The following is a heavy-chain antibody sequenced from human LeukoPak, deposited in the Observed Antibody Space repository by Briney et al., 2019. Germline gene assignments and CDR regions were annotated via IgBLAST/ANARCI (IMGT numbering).Heavy chain of an antibody. CDR3: ARPCSGGSCYSSYDAFDI. D-gene: IGHD2-15*01. CDR1: GYSFTSYW. V-gene: IGHV5-51*01. Sequence: GESLKIPCKGSGYSFTSYWIGWVRQMPGKGLEWMGIIYPGDSDTRYSPSFQGQVTISADKSISTAYLQWSSLKASDTAMYYCARPCSGGSCYSSYDAFDIWGQGTMVTVSS. J-gene: IGHJ3*02. CDR2: IYPGDSDT.